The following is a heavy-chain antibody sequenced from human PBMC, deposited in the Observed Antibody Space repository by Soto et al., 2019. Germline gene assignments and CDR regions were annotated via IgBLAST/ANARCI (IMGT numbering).Heavy chain of an antibody. CDR2: IYHSGST. CDR3: ARFRPTSPSGYVDY. J-gene: IGHJ4*02. D-gene: IGHD6-19*01. V-gene: IGHV4-4*02. Sequence: SETLSLTCAVSGGSISSSNWWSWVRQPPGKGLEWIGEIYHSGSTNYNPSLKSRVTISVDKSKNQFSLKLSSVTAADTAVYYCARFRPTSPSGYVDYWGQGTLVTVSS. CDR1: GGSISSSNW.